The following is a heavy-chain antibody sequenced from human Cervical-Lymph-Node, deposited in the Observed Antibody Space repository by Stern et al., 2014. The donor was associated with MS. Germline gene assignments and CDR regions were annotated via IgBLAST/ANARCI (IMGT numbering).Heavy chain of an antibody. CDR2: ISAYNGNT. CDR3: ARDGPHIVVVTAIHLFDY. CDR1: GYTFTSYG. D-gene: IGHD2-21*02. J-gene: IGHJ4*02. V-gene: IGHV1-18*01. Sequence: VQLVQSGAEVKKPGASVKVSCKASGYTFTSYGISWVRQAPGQGLEWMGWISAYNGNTNSAQKLQGRVTMTTDTSTSTAYMELRSLRSDDTAVYYCARDGPHIVVVTAIHLFDYWGQGTLVTVSS.